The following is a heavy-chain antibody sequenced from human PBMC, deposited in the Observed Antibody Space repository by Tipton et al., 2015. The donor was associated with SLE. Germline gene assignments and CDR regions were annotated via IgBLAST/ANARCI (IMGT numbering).Heavy chain of an antibody. CDR2: IYSGATST. CDR1: GFSFSIHA. J-gene: IGHJ4*02. V-gene: IGHV3-23*03. Sequence: SLRLSCAASGFSFSIHAISWVRQAPGKGLEWVSVIYSGATSTYYADSVKGRFTISRDNSKNTVFLQMNSLRGEDTAVYHCASIVGATEYFDYWGQGTLVTVSS. CDR3: ASIVGATEYFDY. D-gene: IGHD1-26*01.